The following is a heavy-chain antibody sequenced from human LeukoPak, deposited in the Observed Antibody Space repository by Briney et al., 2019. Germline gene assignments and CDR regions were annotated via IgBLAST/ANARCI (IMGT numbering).Heavy chain of an antibody. J-gene: IGHJ4*02. CDR2: INPSGGST. D-gene: IGHD6-19*01. CDR3: AREPMGIAVAGSGYFDY. V-gene: IGHV1-46*01. Sequence: ASVKVSCKAYGYTFTSYYMHWVRQAPGQGLEWMGIINPSGGSTSYAQKFQGRVTITRDTSTSTVYMELSSLRSEDTAVYYCAREPMGIAVAGSGYFDYWGKGTLVTVSS. CDR1: GYTFTSYY.